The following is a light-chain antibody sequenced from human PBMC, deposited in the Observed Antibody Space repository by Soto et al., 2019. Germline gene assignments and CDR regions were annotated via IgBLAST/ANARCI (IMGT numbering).Light chain of an antibody. CDR2: AGS. V-gene: IGKV1-27*01. CDR3: QKYNSDPWT. Sequence: DLQMTQSPSSLSASVADRVTIICRASQVMDNYLAWYQQQPGKVPRLLIYAGSILETGFPSRFTGSGSGTDFTLTITGLEPEDVATYYWQKYNSDPWTLGQGTKVEIK. CDR1: QVMDNY. J-gene: IGKJ1*01.